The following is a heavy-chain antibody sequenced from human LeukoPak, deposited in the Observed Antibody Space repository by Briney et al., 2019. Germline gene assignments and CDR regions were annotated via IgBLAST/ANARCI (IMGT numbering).Heavy chain of an antibody. CDR1: GGSFSGYY. V-gene: IGHV4-34*01. J-gene: IGHJ4*02. Sequence: SETLSLTCAVYGGSFSGYYWSWIRQPPGKGLEWVGEINHSGSTNYNPSLKSRVTISVYTSKNQFSLNLSSVTAADTAVYYCARAQYSSGWYADYWGQGTLVIVSS. CDR2: INHSGST. D-gene: IGHD6-19*01. CDR3: ARAQYSSGWYADY.